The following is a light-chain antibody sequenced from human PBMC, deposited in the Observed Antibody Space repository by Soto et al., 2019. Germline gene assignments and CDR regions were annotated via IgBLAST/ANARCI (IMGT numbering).Light chain of an antibody. CDR1: QGIRND. CDR2: AAS. CDR3: LQDYNYPRT. Sequence: AIQMTQSPSSLSASVGDRVIITCRASQGIRNDLGWYQQKPGKAPKLLIYAASSLQSGVPSRFSGSGSGTDFTLTISILQPEDFATYYCLQDYNYPRTFGHGTQLEIK. J-gene: IGKJ2*01. V-gene: IGKV1-6*01.